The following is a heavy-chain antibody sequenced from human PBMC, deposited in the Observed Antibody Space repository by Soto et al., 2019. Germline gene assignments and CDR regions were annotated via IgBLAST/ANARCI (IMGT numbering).Heavy chain of an antibody. D-gene: IGHD4-17*01. J-gene: IGHJ4*02. Sequence: QVHLEQSGAEVKKPGASVKVSCKTSGYTFTNFGISWVRQVPGQGFEWLGWISGYNGNSKYAQKFQDRVTMTTDTSTSTCYLELRRLNSYYSAVYYCASNYGDARDHRGKGTRVTVSS. CDR3: ASNYGDARDH. CDR1: GYTFTNFG. V-gene: IGHV1-18*01. CDR2: ISGYNGNS.